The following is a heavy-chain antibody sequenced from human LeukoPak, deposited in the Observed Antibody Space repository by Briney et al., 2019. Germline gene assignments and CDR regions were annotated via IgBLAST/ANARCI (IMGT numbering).Heavy chain of an antibody. J-gene: IGHJ4*02. CDR1: GFTLSSNY. CDR2: IYSGVST. D-gene: IGHD6-13*01. CDR3: ARNLAAAGDY. Sequence: GGSLRLSCAASGFTLSSNYMSWVRQAPGKGLELVSVIYSGVSTYYADSVKGRFLISRHNSKNTLSLQMTSLRAHDTAVYYCARNLAAAGDYWGQGTLVTVSS. V-gene: IGHV3-53*01.